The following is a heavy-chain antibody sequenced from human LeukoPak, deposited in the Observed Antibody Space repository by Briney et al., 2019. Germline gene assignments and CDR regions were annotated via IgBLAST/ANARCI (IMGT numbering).Heavy chain of an antibody. D-gene: IGHD6-19*01. Sequence: SETLSLTCAVSGYSISSGYYWGWIRQPPGKWLEWIGSIYHSGSTYYNPSLKSRVTISVDTSKNQFSLKLSSVTAADTAVYYCARRQQWLVGFDYWGQGTLVTVSS. CDR2: IYHSGST. CDR3: ARRQQWLVGFDY. V-gene: IGHV4-38-2*01. CDR1: GYSISSGYY. J-gene: IGHJ4*02.